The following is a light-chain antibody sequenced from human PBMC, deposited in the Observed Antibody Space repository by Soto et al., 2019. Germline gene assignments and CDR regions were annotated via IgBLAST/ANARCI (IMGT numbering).Light chain of an antibody. J-gene: IGKJ4*01. V-gene: IGKV3-11*01. Sequence: EIVLTQSPATLSLSPGERATLSCRASQSVGNDLVWYHHKPGQAPSLLIYSASNRATGIPARFSGSGSGTDVNLTISSLEPEDFAVYYCQQRTNWPPTFGGGTKVEIK. CDR1: QSVGND. CDR2: SAS. CDR3: QQRTNWPPT.